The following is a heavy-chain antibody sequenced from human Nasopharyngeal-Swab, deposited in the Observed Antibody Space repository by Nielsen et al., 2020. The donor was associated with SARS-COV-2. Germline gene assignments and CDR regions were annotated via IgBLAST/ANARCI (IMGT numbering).Heavy chain of an antibody. CDR1: GFTFSDYY. CDR3: ARPHKGYSYGYTNYYGMDV. Sequence: GESLKISCAASGFTFSDYYMSWIRQAPGKGLEWVSYISSSGSTIYYADSVKGRFTISRDNAKNSLYLQMNSLRAEDTAVYYCARPHKGYSYGYTNYYGMDVWGQGTTVTASS. CDR2: ISSSGSTI. V-gene: IGHV3-11*01. J-gene: IGHJ6*02. D-gene: IGHD5-18*01.